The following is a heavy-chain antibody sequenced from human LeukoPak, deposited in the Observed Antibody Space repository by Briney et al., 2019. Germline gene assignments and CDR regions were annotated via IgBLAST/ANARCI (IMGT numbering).Heavy chain of an antibody. V-gene: IGHV3-30-3*01. CDR1: GFTFSSYA. Sequence: PGRSLRLSCAASGFTFSSYAMHWVRQAPGKGLEWVAVISYDGSNKYYADSVKGRFTISRDNSKNTLYLQMNSLRAEDTAVYYCARVGWQQSLYYGMAVGAKGPTSPVPS. J-gene: IGHJ6*04. CDR3: ARVGWQQSLYYGMAV. CDR2: ISYDGSNK. D-gene: IGHD5-24*01.